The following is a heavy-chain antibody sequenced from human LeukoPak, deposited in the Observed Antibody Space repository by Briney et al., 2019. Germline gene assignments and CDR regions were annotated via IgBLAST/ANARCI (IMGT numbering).Heavy chain of an antibody. CDR2: IRYDGSNK. CDR3: AKDSVRKTIVGPTTRGVNDY. Sequence: PGGSLRLSCAASGFTFNKYGMHWVRQAPGKGLEWVAFIRYDGSNKYYADSVKGRFTISRDNSKNTLSLQMNSLRAEDTAVYYCAKDSVRKTIVGPTTRGVNDYWGQGTLVTVSS. CDR1: GFTFNKYG. J-gene: IGHJ4*02. V-gene: IGHV3-30*02. D-gene: IGHD1-26*01.